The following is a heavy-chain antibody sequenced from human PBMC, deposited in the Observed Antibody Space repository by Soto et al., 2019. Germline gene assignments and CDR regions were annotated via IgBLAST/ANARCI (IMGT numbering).Heavy chain of an antibody. V-gene: IGHV4-59*08. CDR3: AVNLGYCSGGSCYPTHTIDF. D-gene: IGHD2-15*01. J-gene: IGHJ4*02. CDR2: IYYSGST. Sequence: SETLSLTCTVSGASISTYYWNWIRQPPGKGLEWIGYIYYSGSTNYNPSLKSRVTMSLDASKNQFSLKLRSVTAADAGVYYCAVNLGYCSGGSCYPTHTIDFWGLGMLVTVSS. CDR1: GASISTYY.